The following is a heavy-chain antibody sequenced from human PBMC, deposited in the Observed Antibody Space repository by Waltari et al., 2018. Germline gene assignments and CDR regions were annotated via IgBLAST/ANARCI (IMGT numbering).Heavy chain of an antibody. D-gene: IGHD3-10*01. V-gene: IGHV3-74*01. CDR1: GFPFSTYW. J-gene: IGHJ4*02. Sequence: DVQLVESGGGLVEPGGSLRLSCTAFGFPFSTYWMHWVRHGPGTGLMWVSRIDSDGTSTSYEDSVRGRFTISSDNAKNTLYVHMSGVRDEDTAVYYCGRARVQGLKYFDYWGRGTLVTVSS. CDR2: IDSDGTST. CDR3: GRARVQGLKYFDY.